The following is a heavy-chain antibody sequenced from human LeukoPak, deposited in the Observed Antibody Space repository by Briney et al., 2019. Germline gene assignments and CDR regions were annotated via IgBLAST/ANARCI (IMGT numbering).Heavy chain of an antibody. CDR3: ARHGNPGVRGVSPDY. D-gene: IGHD3-10*01. CDR2: IYYSGST. V-gene: IGHV4-39*01. J-gene: IGHJ4*02. CDR1: GGSISSSSYY. Sequence: SETLSLTCTVSGGSISSSSYYWGWIRQPPGKGLEWIGSIYYSGSTYYNPSLKSRVTISVDTSKNQFSLTLSSVTAADTAVYYCARHGNPGVRGVSPDYWGQGTLVTVSS.